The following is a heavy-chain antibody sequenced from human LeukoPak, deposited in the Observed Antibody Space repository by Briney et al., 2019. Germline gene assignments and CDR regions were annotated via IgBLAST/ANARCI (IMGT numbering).Heavy chain of an antibody. CDR3: ARASSGWYNWFDP. J-gene: IGHJ5*02. Sequence: GGTLRLSCAASGFTFISYGMSWVRQAPGKGLEWVSGISSSGVSTYYADSVKGRFTISRDNAKNSLYLQMNSLRAEDTAVYYCARASSGWYNWFDPWGQGTLVTVSS. CDR1: GFTFISYG. CDR2: ISSSGVST. V-gene: IGHV3-48*03. D-gene: IGHD6-19*01.